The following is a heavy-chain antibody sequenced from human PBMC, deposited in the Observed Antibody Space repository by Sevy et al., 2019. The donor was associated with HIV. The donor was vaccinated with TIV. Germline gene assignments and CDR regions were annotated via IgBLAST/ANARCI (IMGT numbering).Heavy chain of an antibody. CDR1: GVSFSDYY. V-gene: IGHV4-34*01. Sequence: SETLSLTCAVSGVSFSDYYWAWIRQAPGKGLEWIGEVSQSGSANYNPSLRSRVIMSLDTSKNHVALKLTSVTAADTAMYYGARGPLFSPEYCSGGTCPTIDFWSQGTLVTVSS. D-gene: IGHD2-15*01. CDR3: ARGPLFSPEYCSGGTCPTIDF. J-gene: IGHJ4*01. CDR2: VSQSGSA.